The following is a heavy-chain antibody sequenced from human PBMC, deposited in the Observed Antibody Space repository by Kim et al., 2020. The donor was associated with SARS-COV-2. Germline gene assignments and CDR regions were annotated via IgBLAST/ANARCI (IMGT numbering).Heavy chain of an antibody. V-gene: IGHV1-2*06. D-gene: IGHD3-22*01. CDR3: ARSWDSSAYFCGF. CDR2: INPSSGDT. Sequence: ASVKVSCKASGYTFTGYHIHWVRQAPGQGLEWMGRINPSSGDTNHAQKVQGRVTMTRDTSISTAYMELSSLTSDDTAVYYCARSWDSSAYFCGFWGQGTLVTVSS. CDR1: GYTFTGYH. J-gene: IGHJ4*02.